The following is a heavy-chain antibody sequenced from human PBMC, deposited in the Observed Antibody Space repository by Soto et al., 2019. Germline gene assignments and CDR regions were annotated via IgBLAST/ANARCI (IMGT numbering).Heavy chain of an antibody. V-gene: IGHV1-18*01. Sequence: QVQLVQSGAEVKKPGASVKVSCKASGYTFTFYGITWVRQAPGQGLEWMGWIRASKGNTNYAQKFQGRFTMTTDTSTDTAYMELRRLNSDDTAVYYCARVPDYGDYVVRENHPPVFWGQGTLVTVSS. J-gene: IGHJ4*02. CDR1: GYTFTFYG. CDR2: IRASKGNT. D-gene: IGHD4-17*01. CDR3: ARVPDYGDYVVRENHPPVF.